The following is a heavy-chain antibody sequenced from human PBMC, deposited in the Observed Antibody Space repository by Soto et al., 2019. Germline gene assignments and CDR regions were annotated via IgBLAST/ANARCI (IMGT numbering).Heavy chain of an antibody. CDR3: AKDVDYSNSPGRYYYYGMDV. CDR1: GFTFSSYG. CDR2: ISYDGSNK. D-gene: IGHD4-4*01. V-gene: IGHV3-30*18. Sequence: GGSLRLSCAASGFTFSSYGMHWVRQAPGKGLEWVAVISYDGSNKYYADSVKGRFTISRDNSKNTLYLQMNSLRAEDTAVYYCAKDVDYSNSPGRYYYYGMDVWGQGTTVTVSS. J-gene: IGHJ6*02.